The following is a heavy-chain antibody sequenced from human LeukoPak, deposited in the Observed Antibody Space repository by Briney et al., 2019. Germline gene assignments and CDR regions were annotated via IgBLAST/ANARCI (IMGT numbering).Heavy chain of an antibody. J-gene: IGHJ4*02. CDR1: RGTFSSYA. Sequence: ASVKVSCKASRGTFSSYAISWVRQAPGQGLEWMGWINPNSGGTNYAQKFQGRVTMTRDTSINTAYMELNSLRSDDTAVYYCARRGEQWLVQHFWGQGTLVTVSS. CDR2: INPNSGGT. D-gene: IGHD6-19*01. V-gene: IGHV1-2*02. CDR3: ARRGEQWLVQHF.